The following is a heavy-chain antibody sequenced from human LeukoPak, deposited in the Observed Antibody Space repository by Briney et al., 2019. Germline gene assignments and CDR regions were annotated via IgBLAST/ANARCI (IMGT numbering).Heavy chain of an antibody. Sequence: GGSLRLSCAASGFTFSSYSMNWVRQAPGKGLEWVSYMSSSSSTIYYADSVKGRFTISIDNAKNSLSLQMNSLRAEDTAVYYCARSGYYYYMDVWGKGTTVTVSS. CDR3: ARSGYYYYMDV. D-gene: IGHD3-10*01. J-gene: IGHJ6*03. CDR1: GFTFSSYS. V-gene: IGHV3-48*04. CDR2: MSSSSSTI.